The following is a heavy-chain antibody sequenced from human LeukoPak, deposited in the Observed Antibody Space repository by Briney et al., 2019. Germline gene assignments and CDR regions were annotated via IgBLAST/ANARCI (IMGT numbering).Heavy chain of an antibody. CDR2: ISSSSSYI. Sequence: PGGSLRLSCAASGFTFSSYSMNWVRQAPGKGLEWVSSISSSSSYIYYADSVKGRFTISRDNSKNTLYLQMNSLRAEDTAVYYCARTLGRVYDIHRGGEAFDIWGQGTMVTVSS. CDR3: ARTLGRVYDIHRGGEAFDI. CDR1: GFTFSSYS. J-gene: IGHJ3*02. V-gene: IGHV3-21*01. D-gene: IGHD3-9*01.